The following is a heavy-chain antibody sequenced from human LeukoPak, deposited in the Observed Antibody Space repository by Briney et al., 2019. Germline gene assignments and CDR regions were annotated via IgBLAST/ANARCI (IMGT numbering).Heavy chain of an antibody. Sequence: GGSLRLSCAASGFTFSTYWMHWVRQAPGKGLVWVSRINSDGSRTSYADSVKGRFTISRDNAKNTLYLQMNSLRTEDTAVYYCARPETQYSSGLDGFDIWGQGTMVTVSS. CDR1: GFTFSTYW. CDR2: INSDGSRT. V-gene: IGHV3-74*01. J-gene: IGHJ3*02. D-gene: IGHD6-19*01. CDR3: ARPETQYSSGLDGFDI.